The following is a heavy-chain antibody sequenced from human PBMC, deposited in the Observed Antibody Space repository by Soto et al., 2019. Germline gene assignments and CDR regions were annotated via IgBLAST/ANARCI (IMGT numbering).Heavy chain of an antibody. CDR3: AKGAGHCGRIRCDPLDY. J-gene: IGHJ4*02. CDR1: GLSFSNYD. Sequence: GGSLRLSCAASGLSFSNYDMTWVRQAPGKGLEWLSTISTTGTYIYYADSVRGRFTISRDNSKSTLYLQMNSLRADDMAVYYCAKGAGHCGRIRCDPLDYWGQGTLVTVSS. D-gene: IGHD2-2*01. V-gene: IGHV3-23*01. CDR2: ISTTGTYI.